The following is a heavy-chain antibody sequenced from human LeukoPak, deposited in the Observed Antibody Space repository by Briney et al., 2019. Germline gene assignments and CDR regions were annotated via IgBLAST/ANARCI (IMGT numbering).Heavy chain of an antibody. CDR1: GGSISSSSYY. Sequence: SETLSLTCTVSGGSISSSSYYWGWIRQPPGKGLEWFGSIYYSGSTYYNPSFKNRVTISVDTSKNQFSLKLSSVTAADRALYYCARQTTSGYLDYWGQGTLVTVS. V-gene: IGHV4-39*01. J-gene: IGHJ4*02. CDR3: ARQTTSGYLDY. D-gene: IGHD3-22*01. CDR2: IYYSGST.